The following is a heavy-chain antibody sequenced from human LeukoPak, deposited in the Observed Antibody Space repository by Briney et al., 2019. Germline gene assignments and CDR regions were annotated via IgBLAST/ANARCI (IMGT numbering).Heavy chain of an antibody. Sequence: GGSLRLSFAASGFTFSSYAMSWVRQAPGKGLEWVSEITYSDDSVDYADSVKGRFTISRDNSKNTLYLQMNSLRAEDTAVYYCAKGRLPTDYWGQGTLVTVSS. CDR2: ITYSDDSV. V-gene: IGHV3-23*01. J-gene: IGHJ4*02. CDR1: GFTFSSYA. CDR3: AKGRLPTDY.